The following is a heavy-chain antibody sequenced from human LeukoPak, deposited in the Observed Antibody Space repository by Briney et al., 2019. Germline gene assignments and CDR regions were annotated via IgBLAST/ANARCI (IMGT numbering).Heavy chain of an antibody. J-gene: IGHJ6*03. Sequence: PSETLSLTCTVSGGSISSYYWSWIRQPAGKGLEWIGRIYTSGSTNYNPSLKSRVTMSVDTSKNQFSLKLSSVTAADTAVYYCARYYWNYYYYYMDVWGKGTTVTVSS. CDR1: GGSISSYY. V-gene: IGHV4-4*07. CDR3: ARYYWNYYYYYMDV. D-gene: IGHD1-20*01. CDR2: IYTSGST.